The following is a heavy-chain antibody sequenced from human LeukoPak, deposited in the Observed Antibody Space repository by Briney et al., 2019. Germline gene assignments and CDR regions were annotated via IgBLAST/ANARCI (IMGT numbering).Heavy chain of an antibody. CDR3: ARSATGGDAFDI. CDR2: ISSSSSYI. V-gene: IGHV3-21*01. D-gene: IGHD1-14*01. J-gene: IGHJ3*02. Sequence: GGSLRLSCAASGFTFSSYSMNWVRQAPGKGLEWVSSISSSSSYIYYADSVKGRFTISRDNAKNSLYLQMNSLRAEDTAVYYCARSATGGDAFDICGQGTMVTVSS. CDR1: GFTFSSYS.